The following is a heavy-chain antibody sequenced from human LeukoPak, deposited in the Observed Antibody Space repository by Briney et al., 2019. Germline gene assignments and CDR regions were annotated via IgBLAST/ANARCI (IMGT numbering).Heavy chain of an antibody. J-gene: IGHJ4*02. CDR2: IYYSGNT. CDR1: GGSISSSSYY. D-gene: IGHD6-19*01. V-gene: IGHV4-39*07. CDR3: ARYEAVAGVFDS. Sequence: PSETLSLTCIVSGGSISSSSYYWGWIRQPPGKGLEWIGRIYYSGNTYYNPSLKNRVTISVDTSKNQFSLKLSSVTAADTALYYCARYEAVAGVFDSWGQGILVTVSS.